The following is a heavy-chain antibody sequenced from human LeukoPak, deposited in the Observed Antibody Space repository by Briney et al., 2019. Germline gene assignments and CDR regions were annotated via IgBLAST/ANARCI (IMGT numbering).Heavy chain of an antibody. D-gene: IGHD3-3*01. CDR3: ARDYAGVAFPAYYGMDV. Sequence: ASVKVSCKASGYTFTGYYMHWVRQAPGQGLEWMGWINPNSGGTNYAQKFQGRVTMTRDTSISTAYMELSRLRSDDTAVYHCARDYAGVAFPAYYGMDVWGQGTTVTVSS. CDR1: GYTFTGYY. CDR2: INPNSGGT. V-gene: IGHV1-2*02. J-gene: IGHJ6*02.